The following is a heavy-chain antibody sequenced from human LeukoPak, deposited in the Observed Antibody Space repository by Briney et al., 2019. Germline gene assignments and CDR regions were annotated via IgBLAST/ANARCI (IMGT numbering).Heavy chain of an antibody. CDR3: ARFTYDSSGYNDAFDI. CDR1: GFTFSSYA. D-gene: IGHD3-22*01. J-gene: IGHJ3*02. Sequence: PGGSLRLSCAASGFTFSSYAMSWVRQAPGKGLEWVSSISSSSSYIYYADSVKGRFTISRDNAKNSLYLQMNSLRAEDTAVYYCARFTYDSSGYNDAFDIWGQGTMVTVSS. CDR2: ISSSSSYI. V-gene: IGHV3-21*01.